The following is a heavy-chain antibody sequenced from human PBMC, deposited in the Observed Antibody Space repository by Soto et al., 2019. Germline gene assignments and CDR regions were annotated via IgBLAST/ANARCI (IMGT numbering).Heavy chain of an antibody. D-gene: IGHD6-19*01. Sequence: GGSLRLSCAASGFTFSSYGMHWVRQAPGKGLEWVAVISYDGSNKYYADSVKGRFTISRDNSKNTLYLQMNSLRAEDTAVYYCAIPAVAGPYYGMDVWGQGTTVTVSS. J-gene: IGHJ6*02. CDR3: AIPAVAGPYYGMDV. CDR2: ISYDGSNK. V-gene: IGHV3-30*03. CDR1: GFTFSSYG.